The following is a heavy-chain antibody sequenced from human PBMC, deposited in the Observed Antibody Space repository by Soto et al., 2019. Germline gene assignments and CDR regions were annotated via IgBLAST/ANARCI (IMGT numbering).Heavy chain of an antibody. CDR3: ARDLIVVVPAAKRIYGMDV. J-gene: IGHJ6*02. Sequence: VGSLRLSCAASGFTFSSYAMHWVRQAPGKGLEWVAVISYDGSNKYYADSVKGRFTISRDNSKNTLYLQMNSLRAEDTAVYYCARDLIVVVPAAKRIYGMDVWGQGTTVTVSS. V-gene: IGHV3-30-3*01. D-gene: IGHD2-2*01. CDR2: ISYDGSNK. CDR1: GFTFSSYA.